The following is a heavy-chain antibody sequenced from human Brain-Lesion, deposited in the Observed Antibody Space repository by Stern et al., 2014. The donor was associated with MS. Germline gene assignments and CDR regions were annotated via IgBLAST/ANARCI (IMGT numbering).Heavy chain of an antibody. CDR2: IHYSGGT. Sequence: QVQLVESGPGLVKPSQTLSLTCTVSGGSISSGDNYWSWIRQPPGKGPEWIGYIHYSGGTYFNPSLKSQATISADTSKNQFSLKLNSMTAADTAVYYCARVPDYGDAFFDYWGQGILVTVSS. CDR3: ARVPDYGDAFFDY. CDR1: GGSISSGDNY. J-gene: IGHJ4*02. V-gene: IGHV4-30-4*01. D-gene: IGHD4-17*01.